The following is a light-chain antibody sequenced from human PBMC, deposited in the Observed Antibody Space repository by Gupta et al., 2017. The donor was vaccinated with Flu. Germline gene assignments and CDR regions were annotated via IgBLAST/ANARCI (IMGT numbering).Light chain of an antibody. J-gene: IGLJ3*02. Sequence: YVCWYQQHPGTAPKLLISSDDQRLSGVPDRFSGSKSGTAATLAISGLRAEDEGDYYCTACDHIRSLWVFGGGTKLTVL. V-gene: IGLV1-47*01. CDR2: SDD. CDR3: TACDHIRSLWV. CDR1: Y.